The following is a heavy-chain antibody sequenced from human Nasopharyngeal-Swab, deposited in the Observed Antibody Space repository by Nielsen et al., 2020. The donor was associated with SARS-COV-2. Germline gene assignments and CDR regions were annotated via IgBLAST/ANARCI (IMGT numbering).Heavy chain of an antibody. CDR1: GYTFTSYY. J-gene: IGHJ6*03. D-gene: IGHD2-2*01. Sequence: ASVKVSCKASGYTFTSYYMHWVRQAPGQGLEWRGIINPSGGSTSYAQKFQGRVTMTRDTSTSTVYMELSSLRSEDTAVYYCARDRFVVVPAATPYYYYMDVWGKGTTVTVSS. CDR2: INPSGGST. CDR3: ARDRFVVVPAATPYYYYMDV. V-gene: IGHV1-46*01.